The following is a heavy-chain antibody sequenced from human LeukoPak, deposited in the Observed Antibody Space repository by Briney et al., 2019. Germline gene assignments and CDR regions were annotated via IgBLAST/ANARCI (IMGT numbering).Heavy chain of an antibody. J-gene: IGHJ4*02. V-gene: IGHV3-30*02. D-gene: IGHD3-9*01. CDR2: IRYDGSNK. Sequence: PGGSLRLSCAASGFTFSSYGMHWVRQAPGKGLEWVAFIRYDGSNKYYADSVKGRFTISRDNSKNTLYLQMNSLRAEDTAVYYCAKDHNYDILTGYSVFSVWADYWGQGTLVTVSS. CDR1: GFTFSSYG. CDR3: AKDHNYDILTGYSVFSVWADY.